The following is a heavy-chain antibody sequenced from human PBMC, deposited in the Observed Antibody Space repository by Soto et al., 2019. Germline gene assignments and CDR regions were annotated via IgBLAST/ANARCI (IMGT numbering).Heavy chain of an antibody. CDR1: GYTFTSYG. D-gene: IGHD3-22*01. J-gene: IGHJ3*02. Sequence: QVQLVQSGAEVKKPGASVKVSRKASGYTFTSYGISWVRQAPGQGLEWMGWISAYNGNTNYAQKLQGRVTMTTDTATSTAYMELRRLRSDGTAVYYCARERGPHRHYYDGSGYYYVGDAFDIWGQGTMVTVSS. CDR3: ARERGPHRHYYDGSGYYYVGDAFDI. CDR2: ISAYNGNT. V-gene: IGHV1-18*01.